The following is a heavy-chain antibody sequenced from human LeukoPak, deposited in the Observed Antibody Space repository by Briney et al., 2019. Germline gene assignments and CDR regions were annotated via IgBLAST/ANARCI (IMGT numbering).Heavy chain of an antibody. D-gene: IGHD3-9*01. CDR2: INHSGST. CDR3: ARIRYFDPFDY. J-gene: IGHJ4*02. CDR1: GGSFSGYY. Sequence: SETLPLTCAVYGGSFSGYYWSWIRQPPGKGLEWIGEINHSGSTNYNPSLKSRVTISVDTSKNQFSLKLSSVTAADTAVYYCARIRYFDPFDYWGQGTLVTVSS. V-gene: IGHV4-34*01.